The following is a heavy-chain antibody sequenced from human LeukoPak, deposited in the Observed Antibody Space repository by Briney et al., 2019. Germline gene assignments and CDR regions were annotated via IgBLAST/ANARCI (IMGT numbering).Heavy chain of an antibody. CDR2: IYTSGST. V-gene: IGHV4-4*07. J-gene: IGHJ6*02. Sequence: SETLFLTCTVSGGSISSYYWSWIRQPAGKGLEWIGRIYTSGSTNYNPSLKSRVTMSVDTSKNQFSLKLSSVTAADTAVYYCARGPIDGSYYYYGMDVWGQGTTVTVSS. CDR3: ARGPIDGSYYYYGMDV. CDR1: GGSISSYY. D-gene: IGHD2-15*01.